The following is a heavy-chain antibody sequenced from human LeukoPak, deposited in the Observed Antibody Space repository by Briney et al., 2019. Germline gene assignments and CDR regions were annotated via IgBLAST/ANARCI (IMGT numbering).Heavy chain of an antibody. V-gene: IGHV3-7*01. CDR2: INEDGREK. J-gene: IGHJ6*03. CDR1: GFTFNTYW. CDR3: ASIVLLWFGESLIAAGNVDMDV. Sequence: GGSLRLSCAASGFTFNTYWMTWVRQAPGKGLEWVANINEDGREKYYVDSVKGRIFISRDNARHSLYLQMNSLRAEDTAVYYCASIVLLWFGESLIAAGNVDMDVWGKGTTVTVSS. D-gene: IGHD3-10*01.